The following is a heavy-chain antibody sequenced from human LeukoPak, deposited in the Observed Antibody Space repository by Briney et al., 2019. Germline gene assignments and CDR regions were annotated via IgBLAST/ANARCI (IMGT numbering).Heavy chain of an antibody. CDR3: ARMESSGSAIDY. Sequence: SETLSLTCTVSGGSISSYYWSWIRQPPGKGLEWIGYIYYSGSTNYNPSLKSRVTISVDTSKNQFSLKLSTVTAADTAVYYRARMESSGSAIDYWGQGTLVTVFS. CDR1: GGSISSYY. J-gene: IGHJ4*02. CDR2: IYYSGST. D-gene: IGHD1-26*01. V-gene: IGHV4-59*01.